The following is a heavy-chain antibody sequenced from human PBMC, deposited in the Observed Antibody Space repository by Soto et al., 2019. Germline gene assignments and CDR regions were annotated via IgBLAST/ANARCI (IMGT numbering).Heavy chain of an antibody. CDR3: AKEKVGRYGSRISCFYSFDY. CDR1: GFTFSLYA. J-gene: IGHJ4*02. CDR2: ISDSGST. Sequence: EVQLLESGGGLVQPGGSLRLSCTASGFTFSLYAMSWVRQAPGKGLEWVSTISDSGSTYYADSVKGRFTISSDNHKNTLELEMNSLRAEDTAVHYCAKEKVGRYGSRISCFYSFDYWGQGTPVTVSS. D-gene: IGHD2-2*01. V-gene: IGHV3-23*01.